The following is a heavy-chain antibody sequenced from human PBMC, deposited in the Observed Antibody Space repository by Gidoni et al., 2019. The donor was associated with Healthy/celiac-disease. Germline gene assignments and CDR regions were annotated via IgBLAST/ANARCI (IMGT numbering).Heavy chain of an antibody. CDR1: GFTFSSYA. J-gene: IGHJ6*03. CDR2: ISYDGSNK. V-gene: IGHV3-30-3*01. CDR3: ARDLLLWFGELYYYYYMDV. Sequence: QVQLVESGGGVVEPGRSLRLSCAESGFTFSSYAMHWVRQAQGKGLEWVAVISYDGSNKYYADAVKGRFTISRDTSKNTLYLQMNSLRAEDTAVYYCARDLLLWFGELYYYYYMDVWGKGTTVTVSS. D-gene: IGHD3-10*01.